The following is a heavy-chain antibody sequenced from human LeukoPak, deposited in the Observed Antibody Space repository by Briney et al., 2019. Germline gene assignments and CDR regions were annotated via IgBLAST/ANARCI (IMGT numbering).Heavy chain of an antibody. J-gene: IGHJ4*02. V-gene: IGHV4-59*08. Sequence: SETLSLTCTVSGGSIFSYYWSWIRQPPGKGLEWMGYIYYSGSTNCNPSLKSRVTISVDTSKNQFSLRVSSVTAADTAVYYCARHLNNCGDDCYIFDYWGQGTLVTVSS. CDR3: ARHLNNCGDDCYIFDY. CDR1: GGSIFSYY. D-gene: IGHD2-21*01. CDR2: IYYSGST.